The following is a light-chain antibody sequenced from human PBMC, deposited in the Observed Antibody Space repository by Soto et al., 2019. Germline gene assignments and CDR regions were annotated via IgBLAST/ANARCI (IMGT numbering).Light chain of an antibody. CDR1: SSDVGFYNY. V-gene: IGLV2-14*01. J-gene: IGLJ1*01. CDR2: EVD. Sequence: QSALTQPASVSGSPGQSITISCTGTSSDVGFYNYVSWYQQQHPGKAPKLMIYEVDNRPSGVSIRFSGSKSGNTASLTISGLQAEDGADYYCSSYAHRSTYVFGTGTKLTVL. CDR3: SSYAHRSTYV.